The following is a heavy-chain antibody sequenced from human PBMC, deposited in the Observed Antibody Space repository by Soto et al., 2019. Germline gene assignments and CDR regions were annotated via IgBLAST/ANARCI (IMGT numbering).Heavy chain of an antibody. V-gene: IGHV3-30*18. D-gene: IGHD1-7*01. Sequence: PGGSLRLSCAASGFTFSSYGMHWVRQAPGKGLEWVAVISYDGSNKYYADSVKGRFTISRDNSKNTLYLQMNSLRAEDTAVYYCAKELLTGTTSYWGQGTLVTVSS. CDR1: GFTFSSYG. J-gene: IGHJ4*02. CDR2: ISYDGSNK. CDR3: AKELLTGTTSY.